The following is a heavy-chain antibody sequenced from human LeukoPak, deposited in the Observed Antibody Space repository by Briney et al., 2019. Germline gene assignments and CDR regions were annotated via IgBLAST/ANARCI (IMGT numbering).Heavy chain of an antibody. CDR3: ARCLATGGRVSFDY. CDR2: VHSSGNT. J-gene: IGHJ4*02. Sequence: PSETLSLTCTVSGGSISDSSFYWGWIRQPPGKGLEWIGSVHSSGNTNYAPSLNSRVTLSVDTSKNQFSLNLRSVTAADTAVYYCARCLATGGRVSFDYWGQGTLVTVSS. D-gene: IGHD6-13*01. CDR1: GGSISDSSFY. V-gene: IGHV4-39*01.